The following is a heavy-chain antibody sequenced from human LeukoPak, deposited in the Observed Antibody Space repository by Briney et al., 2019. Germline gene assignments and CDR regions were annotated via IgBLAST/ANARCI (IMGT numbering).Heavy chain of an antibody. CDR1: GYTFTSYG. V-gene: IGHV1-8*01. CDR3: ARGLGSGWIDAFDI. CDR2: MNPNSGNT. J-gene: IGHJ3*02. Sequence: ASVKVSCKASGYTFTSYGICWVRQATGQGLEWMGWMNPNSGNTGYAQKFQGRVTITRNTSISTAYMELSSLRSEDTAVYYSARGLGSGWIDAFDIWGQGTMVTVSS. D-gene: IGHD6-19*01.